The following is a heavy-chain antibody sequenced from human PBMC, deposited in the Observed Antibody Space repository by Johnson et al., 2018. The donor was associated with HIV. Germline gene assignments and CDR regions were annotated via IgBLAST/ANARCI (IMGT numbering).Heavy chain of an antibody. J-gene: IGHJ3*02. CDR1: GFTFSSYA. D-gene: IGHD6-25*01. CDR2: ISYDGSNK. V-gene: IGHV3-30*04. Sequence: QVQLVESGGGVVQPGGSLRLSCAASGFTFSSYAMHWVRQAPGKGLKWVAVISYDGSNKYYADSVKGRFTISRDNSKNTLYLQMNSLRPEDTAAYYCATIAAHGAAFDIWGQGTVVTVSS. CDR3: ATIAAHGAAFDI.